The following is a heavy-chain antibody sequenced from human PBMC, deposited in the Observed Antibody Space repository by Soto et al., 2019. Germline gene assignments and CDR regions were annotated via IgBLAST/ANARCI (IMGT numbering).Heavy chain of an antibody. V-gene: IGHV3-11*01. D-gene: IGHD3-3*01. CDR1: GFTFSDYY. CDR3: ARDNQYDFWSGYYTADAFDI. Sequence: QVQLVESGGGLVKPGGSLRLSCAASGFTFSDYYMSWIRQAPGKGLEWVSYISSSGSTIYYADSVKGRFTISRDNDKNSLDLQMNSLRDENAAVYYCARDNQYDFWSGYYTADAFDIWGQGTMVTVSS. CDR2: ISSSGSTI. J-gene: IGHJ3*02.